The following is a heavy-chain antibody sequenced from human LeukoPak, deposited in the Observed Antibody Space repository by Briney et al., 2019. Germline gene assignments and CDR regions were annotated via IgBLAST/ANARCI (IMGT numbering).Heavy chain of an antibody. CDR3: STSYSSSWPLDY. V-gene: IGHV3-11*01. CDR1: GFTFSAYY. CDR2: ISSSGSTI. J-gene: IGHJ4*02. Sequence: SPAVSLRLSCAASGFTFSAYYMSSIRQAPWKGLEWVSYISSSGSTIYYADSVKGRFTISRDNAKNSLHLQMNSLRAEDTAVYYCSTSYSSSWPLDYWGQGTLVTVSS. D-gene: IGHD6-13*01.